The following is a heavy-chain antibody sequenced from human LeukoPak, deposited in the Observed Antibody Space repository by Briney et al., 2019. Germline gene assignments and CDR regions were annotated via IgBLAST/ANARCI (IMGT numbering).Heavy chain of an antibody. J-gene: IGHJ4*02. V-gene: IGHV1-69*06. D-gene: IGHD3-22*01. CDR3: ARDRGFDSSGLF. Sequence: ASVKVSCKASGGTFSSYAISWVRQAPGQGLEWMGGIIPIFGTANYAQKFQGRVTITADKSTSTAYMELRSLRSDDTAVYYCARDRGFDSSGLFWGQGTLVTVSS. CDR1: GGTFSSYA. CDR2: IIPIFGTA.